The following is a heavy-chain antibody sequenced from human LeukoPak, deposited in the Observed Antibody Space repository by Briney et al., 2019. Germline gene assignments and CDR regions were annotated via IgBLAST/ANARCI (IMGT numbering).Heavy chain of an antibody. CDR2: VKPKSGGT. D-gene: IGHD2-21*02. Sequence: GSLKDSPKGSGDTLSGYYMHSVRAAPGQRGECVGRVKPKSGGTNYAQKFHGRVTMTRDTSISTAYMELSSLRSDDTAVYYCARKIDCGGDCWVFDYWGQGTLVTVSS. V-gene: IGHV1-2*06. CDR3: ARKIDCGGDCWVFDY. J-gene: IGHJ4*02. CDR1: GDTLSGYY.